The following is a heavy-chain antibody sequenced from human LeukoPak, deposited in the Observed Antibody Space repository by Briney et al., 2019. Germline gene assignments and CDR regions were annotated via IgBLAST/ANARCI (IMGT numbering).Heavy chain of an antibody. J-gene: IGHJ3*02. CDR1: GFTFSSYA. CDR3: ARESYDFWSGYRGAFDI. CDR2: ISYDGSNK. D-gene: IGHD3-3*01. V-gene: IGHV3-30*04. Sequence: GGSLRLSCAASGFTFSSYAMHWVRQAPGKGLEWVAVISYDGSNKYYADSVKGRFTISRDNSKNTLYLQMNSLRAEDTAVYYCARESYDFWSGYRGAFDIWGQGTMVTVSS.